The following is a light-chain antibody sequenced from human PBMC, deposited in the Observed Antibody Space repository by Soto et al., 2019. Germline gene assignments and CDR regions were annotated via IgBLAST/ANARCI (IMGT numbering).Light chain of an antibody. J-gene: IGKJ4*01. CDR2: DAS. CDR3: QQRRHFPLWPLA. V-gene: IGKV3-11*01. Sequence: EIVLTQSPATLSLSPGERATLSCRASQSVSTFLGWYQQKPGQPPRLLIYDASNRATGIPARFSGSGSGTDFTLTISSLEPEDSAVYYCQQRRHFPLWPLAFGGGNKVDI. CDR1: QSVSTF.